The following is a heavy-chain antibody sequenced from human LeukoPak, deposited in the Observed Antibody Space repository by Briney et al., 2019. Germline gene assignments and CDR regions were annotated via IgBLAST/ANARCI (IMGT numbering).Heavy chain of an antibody. Sequence: ASVKVSCKVSGYTLTELSMHWVRQAPGKGLEWMGGFDPEDGETIYAQKFQGRVTMTEDTSTDTAYMELSSLRSEDTAVYYCASQAPHCSSASCYTRGNWFDRWGQGTLVTVSS. V-gene: IGHV1-24*01. J-gene: IGHJ5*02. CDR2: FDPEDGET. D-gene: IGHD2-2*02. CDR1: GYTLTELS. CDR3: ASQAPHCSSASCYTRGNWFDR.